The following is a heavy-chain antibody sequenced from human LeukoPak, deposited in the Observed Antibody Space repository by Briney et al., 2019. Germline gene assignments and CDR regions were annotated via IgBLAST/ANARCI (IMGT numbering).Heavy chain of an antibody. CDR2: IYYSGST. CDR1: GVSISSGGYY. V-gene: IGHV4-31*03. D-gene: IGHD3-10*01. Sequence: PSETLSLPCTVSGVSISSGGYYWRWIRQHPGKGLEWIGYIYYSGSTYYNPSLKSRVTISVDTSKNQFSLKLSSVTAADTAVYYCARTMVRGVTFDYWGQGTLVTVSS. CDR3: ARTMVRGVTFDY. J-gene: IGHJ4*02.